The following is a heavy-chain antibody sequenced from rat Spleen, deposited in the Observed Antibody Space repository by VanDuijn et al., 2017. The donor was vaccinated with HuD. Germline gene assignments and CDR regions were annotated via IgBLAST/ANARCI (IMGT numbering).Heavy chain of an antibody. Sequence: EVKLVESGGGLLQPGRSFKLSCTASGFNFNDYWMYWYRQFPEKRLEWVARIKAKSNNYATDYTESVKGRFTISRDDSKSSIYLQMNNLKEEDTAIYYCAYSSYVMDAWGQGASVTVSS. D-gene: IGHD1-2*01. V-gene: IGHV6-6*01. J-gene: IGHJ4*01. CDR1: GFNFNDYW. CDR2: IKAKSNNYAT. CDR3: AYSSYVMDA.